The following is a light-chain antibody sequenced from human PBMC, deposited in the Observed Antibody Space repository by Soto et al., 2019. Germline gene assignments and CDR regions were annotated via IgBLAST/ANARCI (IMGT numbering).Light chain of an antibody. CDR3: QHRSNWPPG. CDR2: DTS. J-gene: IGKJ5*01. CDR1: QSVNSH. V-gene: IGKV3-11*01. Sequence: FTPSTTPPAFSSGGRAPLFRRASQSVNSHLGWYQQKPGQVPRLLIYDTSNRATGIPARFSGSGSGTDFTLTISSLAPEDFAVYYCQHRSNWPPGFGQGTRLETK.